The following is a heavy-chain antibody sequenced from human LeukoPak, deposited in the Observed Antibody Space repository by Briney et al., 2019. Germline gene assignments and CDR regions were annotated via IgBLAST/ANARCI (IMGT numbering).Heavy chain of an antibody. Sequence: PGGSLRLSCAASGFTFSTYGMHWVRQVPGKGLEWVAVISYDGSNKYYSDSVKGRFTISRDNSKNTLYLQMNSLRAEDTAVYYCARDFDFAEWEPLDYWGQGTLVTVSS. CDR2: ISYDGSNK. CDR3: ARDFDFAEWEPLDY. CDR1: GFTFSTYG. J-gene: IGHJ4*02. D-gene: IGHD1-26*01. V-gene: IGHV3-30-3*01.